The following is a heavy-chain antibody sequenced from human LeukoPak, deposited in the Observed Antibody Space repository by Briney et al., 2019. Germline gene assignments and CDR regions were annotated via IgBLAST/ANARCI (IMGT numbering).Heavy chain of an antibody. J-gene: IGHJ3*02. CDR2: ISSSGSTI. Sequence: GGSLRLSCAASGFTFSSYEMNWVRQAPGKGLEWVSYISSSGSTIYYADSVKGRFTISRDNAKNSLYLQMNSLRAEDTAVYYCARERRSSGWYDAFDMRGQGTMVTVSS. CDR1: GFTFSSYE. CDR3: ARERRSSGWYDAFDM. D-gene: IGHD6-19*01. V-gene: IGHV3-48*03.